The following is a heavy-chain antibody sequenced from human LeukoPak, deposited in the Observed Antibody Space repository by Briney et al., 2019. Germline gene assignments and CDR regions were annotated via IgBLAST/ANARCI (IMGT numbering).Heavy chain of an antibody. CDR2: ISSSSSTI. CDR3: ARGKYYDYVWGSYREFDY. D-gene: IGHD3-16*02. V-gene: IGHV3-48*02. CDR1: GFTFSSYS. Sequence: GRSLRLSCAASGFTFSSYSMNWVRQAPGKGLEWVSYISSSSSTIYYADSVKGRFTISRDNAKNSLYLQMNSLRDEDTAVYYCARGKYYDYVWGSYREFDYWGQGTLVTVSS. J-gene: IGHJ4*02.